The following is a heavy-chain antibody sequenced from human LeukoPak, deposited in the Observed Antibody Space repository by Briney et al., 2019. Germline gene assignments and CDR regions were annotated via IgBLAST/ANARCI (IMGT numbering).Heavy chain of an antibody. CDR3: ARVMNPYASGSPGGFRY. Sequence: GRSLRLSCAASGFTFDSYGMNWVRQAPGKGLEWVALIWFDGSNKYYADSVKGRFTISRDNSKNTLSLEMNSLRAEDTAMYYCARVMNPYASGSPGGFRYWGRGTLVTVSS. J-gene: IGHJ4*02. D-gene: IGHD3-10*01. V-gene: IGHV3-33*01. CDR2: IWFDGSNK. CDR1: GFTFDSYG.